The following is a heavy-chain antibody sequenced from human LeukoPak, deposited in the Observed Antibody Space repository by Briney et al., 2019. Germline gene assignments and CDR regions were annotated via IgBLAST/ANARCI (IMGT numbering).Heavy chain of an antibody. Sequence: RPSETLSLTCTVSGDSISSYYWSWIRQPPGKGLEWIGYIYYSGSTNYNPSLKSRVTISVDTSKNQFSLKLSSVTAADTAVYYCARVPRAWSGYTYYYYYMDVWGKGTTVTVSS. CDR3: ARVPRAWSGYTYYYYYMDV. J-gene: IGHJ6*03. D-gene: IGHD3-3*01. CDR1: GDSISSYY. CDR2: IYYSGST. V-gene: IGHV4-59*01.